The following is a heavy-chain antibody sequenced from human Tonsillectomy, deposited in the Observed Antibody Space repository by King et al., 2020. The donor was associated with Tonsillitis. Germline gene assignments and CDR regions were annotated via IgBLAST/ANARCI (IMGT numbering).Heavy chain of an antibody. V-gene: IGHV3-30*02. CDR1: GFTFSSYG. CDR3: AKDMAFYGSGSYPPGYFDL. J-gene: IGHJ2*01. CDR2: IRYDGSYK. D-gene: IGHD3-10*01. Sequence: VQLVESGGGVVQPGGSLRLSCAASGFTFSSYGMHWVRQAPGKGLEWVTFIRYDGSYKYYADPVKGRFTISRDNSKNTLYLQMNSLRAEDTAVYYCAKDMAFYGSGSYPPGYFDLWGRGTLVTVSS.